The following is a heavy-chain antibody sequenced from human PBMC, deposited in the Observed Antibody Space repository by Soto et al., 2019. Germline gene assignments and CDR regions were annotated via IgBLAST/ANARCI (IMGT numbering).Heavy chain of an antibody. CDR2: IKQDGSEK. CDR1: GFTFSSYW. J-gene: IGHJ4*02. Sequence: TGGSLRLSCAASGFTFSSYWMSWVRQAPGKGLEWVANIKQDGSEKYYVDSVKGRFTVSRDNAKNSLYLQMNSLRAEDTAVYYCERIVAAGEFDYWGQGPLVTVSS. D-gene: IGHD7-27*01. V-gene: IGHV3-7*03. CDR3: ERIVAAGEFDY.